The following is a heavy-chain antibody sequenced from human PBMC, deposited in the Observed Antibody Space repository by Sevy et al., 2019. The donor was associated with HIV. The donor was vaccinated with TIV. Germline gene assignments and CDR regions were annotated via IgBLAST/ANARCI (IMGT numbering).Heavy chain of an antibody. Sequence: GGFLRLSCTASGFTFDDYAMSWFRQAPGKGLEWVAFITRNSYEAYGGTTEYAASVKGRFTISRDDSKSIAYLQMNSLKTEDTTVYDCTRGLATADTPENYFDYWGQGTLVTVSS. CDR2: ITRNSYEAYGGTT. V-gene: IGHV3-49*03. J-gene: IGHJ4*02. D-gene: IGHD2-15*01. CDR3: TRGLATADTPENYFDY. CDR1: GFTFDDYA.